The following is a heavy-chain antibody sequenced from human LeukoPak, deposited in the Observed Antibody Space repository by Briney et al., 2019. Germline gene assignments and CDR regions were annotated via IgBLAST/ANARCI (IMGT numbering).Heavy chain of an antibody. V-gene: IGHV3-9*01. CDR3: ATGSGSRYFDWTPLGE. Sequence: GRSLRLSCAASGFTFDDYAMHWVRQAPGKGLEWVSGISWNSGSIGYADSVKGRFTISRDNAKNSLYLQMNSLRAEDTALYYCATGSGSRYFDWTPLGEWGQGTLVTVSS. CDR2: ISWNSGSI. D-gene: IGHD3-9*01. J-gene: IGHJ4*02. CDR1: GFTFDDYA.